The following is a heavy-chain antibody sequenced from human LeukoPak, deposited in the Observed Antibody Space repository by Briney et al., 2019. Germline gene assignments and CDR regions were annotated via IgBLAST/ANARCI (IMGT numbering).Heavy chain of an antibody. Sequence: ASLKVSCKASGYTFTSYGISWVRQAPGQGLERMGWISAYNGKTNYAQKLQGRVTMTTDTSTSTASMELRSLRSDDTAVYYCARDRGRFRAGSDYPNWFDPWGQGTLVTVSS. D-gene: IGHD3-10*01. J-gene: IGHJ5*02. CDR1: GYTFTSYG. CDR3: ARDRGRFRAGSDYPNWFDP. CDR2: ISAYNGKT. V-gene: IGHV1-18*01.